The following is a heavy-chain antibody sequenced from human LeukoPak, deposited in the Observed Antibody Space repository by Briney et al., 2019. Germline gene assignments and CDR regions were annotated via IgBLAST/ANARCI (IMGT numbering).Heavy chain of an antibody. V-gene: IGHV3-20*01. CDR2: INWNGGST. D-gene: IGHD2-15*01. Sequence: GGSLRLSCATSKFTFEDHGMSWVRQGPGKGLEWVSGINWNGGSTDYADSVKGRFTISRDNAKKFLYLQMNSLRAEDTALYHCARGGGYCRGGSCYQPLALWGRGTLVTVSS. CDR3: ARGGGYCRGGSCYQPLAL. J-gene: IGHJ2*01. CDR1: KFTFEDHG.